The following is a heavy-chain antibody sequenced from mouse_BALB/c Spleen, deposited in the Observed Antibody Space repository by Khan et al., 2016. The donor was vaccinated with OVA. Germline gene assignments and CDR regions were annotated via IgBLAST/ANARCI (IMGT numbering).Heavy chain of an antibody. CDR2: IDPFSGDT. V-gene: IGHV1S135*01. J-gene: IGHJ3*01. Sequence: EVQLQQSGPELMKPGTSVKISCKASGYSFTAYYIHWVMQSHGKSLEWIGYIDPFSGDTTFNQKFKGKATLTVDKSSSTAYIHLSNLTSEDSAIDYCTRHGYVAWFTYWGQGNLVTVSA. CDR1: GYSFTAYY. CDR3: TRHGYVAWFTY. D-gene: IGHD2-2*01.